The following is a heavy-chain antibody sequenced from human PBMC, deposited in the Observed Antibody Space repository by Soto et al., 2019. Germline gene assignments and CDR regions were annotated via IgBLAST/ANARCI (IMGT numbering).Heavy chain of an antibody. J-gene: IGHJ4*02. CDR3: AKDRISVLVPAAIDY. V-gene: IGHV3-23*01. D-gene: IGHD2-2*01. CDR2: ISGSGGST. Sequence: PGGSLRLSCAASGFTSSSYAMNWVRQAPGKGLEWVTGISGSGGSTYYADSVKGRFTISRDNSKNTLYLQLNSLRAEDTAVYYCAKDRISVLVPAAIDYWGQGTLVTVSS. CDR1: GFTSSSYA.